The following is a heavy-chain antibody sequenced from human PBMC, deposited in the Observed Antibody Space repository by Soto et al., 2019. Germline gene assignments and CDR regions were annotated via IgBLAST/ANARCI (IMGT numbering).Heavy chain of an antibody. V-gene: IGHV3-33*01. D-gene: IGHD3-10*01. CDR3: ATVDNYYGSVF. Sequence: QARLVESGGGVVQPGTSLRLSCAASGITFSNYGFHWVRQAPGKGLEWVAVIWYDGITKFYSDSVKGRFTISRDNSNSTLYLQMNSLGAEDTALYYCATVDNYYGSVFWGQGTLVTVSS. CDR2: IWYDGITK. J-gene: IGHJ4*02. CDR1: GITFSNYG.